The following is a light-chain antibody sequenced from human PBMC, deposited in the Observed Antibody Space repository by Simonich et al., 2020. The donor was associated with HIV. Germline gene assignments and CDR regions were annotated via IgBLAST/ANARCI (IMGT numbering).Light chain of an antibody. CDR2: EDS. Sequence: QSALTQPASVSGSPGQSITISCTGTSSDVGSYNLVSWYQQHPGTAPKLLIYEDSMRPSGVSILVSGSKSGNTASLTISGLQAEDEADYYCSSYTSSSTWVFGGGTKLTVL. CDR3: SSYTSSSTWV. J-gene: IGLJ3*02. V-gene: IGLV2-14*02. CDR1: SSDVGSYNL.